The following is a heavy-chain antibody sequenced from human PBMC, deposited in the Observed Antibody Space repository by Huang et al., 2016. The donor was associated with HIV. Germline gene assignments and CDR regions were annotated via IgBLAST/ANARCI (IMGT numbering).Heavy chain of an antibody. Sequence: EVHLVQSGAEVKEPGESLKISCQASGYNFDSYWIGCVRPMPWKVLEWMGAIYLVDSDTRDYTSFQGKVTISADQSINTAYRQWSSLKASDNAMYFCERQGLWLPQTDPFDYWGQGTPVTVSA. D-gene: IGHD3-10*01. CDR3: ERQGLWLPQTDPFDY. CDR2: IYLVDSDT. CDR1: GYNFDSYW. V-gene: IGHV5-51*01. J-gene: IGHJ4*02.